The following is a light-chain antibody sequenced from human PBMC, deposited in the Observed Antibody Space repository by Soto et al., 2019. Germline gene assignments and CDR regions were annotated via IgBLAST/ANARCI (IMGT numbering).Light chain of an antibody. V-gene: IGKV3-11*01. CDR2: DTT. CDR3: HQRNT. Sequence: VLTQSPVTLSLSPGDRATLSCRASHSVSTYLAWYRQVPGQPPRLLIYDTTNRAAGIPPRFSGSRSGTDFTLTISSVEPEDFAIYYCHQRNTVGQGTRLEIK. J-gene: IGKJ5*01. CDR1: HSVSTY.